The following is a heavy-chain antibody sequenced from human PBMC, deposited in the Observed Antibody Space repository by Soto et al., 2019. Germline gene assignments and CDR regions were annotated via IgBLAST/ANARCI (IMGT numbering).Heavy chain of an antibody. V-gene: IGHV3-30*18. D-gene: IGHD1-20*01. CDR2: ISSDGSNK. J-gene: IGHJ4*02. CDR1: GFTFSNYD. CDR3: AKDRITGLFDY. Sequence: QVQLVESGGGVVQPGRSLRLSYAASGFTFSNYDMHWVRQAPGKGLEWVAVISSDGSNKYYADSVKGRFTISRDNSKNTLYLQMNSLRAEDTAVYYCAKDRITGLFDYWGQGTLVTVSS.